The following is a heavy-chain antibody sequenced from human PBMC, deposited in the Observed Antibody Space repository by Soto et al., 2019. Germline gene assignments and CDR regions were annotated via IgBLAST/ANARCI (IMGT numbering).Heavy chain of an antibody. Sequence: SETLSLTCTVSGGSISSYYWSWIRQPPGKGLEWIGYIYYSGSTNYNPSLKSRVTISVDTSKNQFSLKLTSVTAADTAVYYCARFVHNQGFEYYFYSWGQGTLVTVSS. D-gene: IGHD1-1*01. CDR2: IYYSGST. CDR3: ARFVHNQGFEYYFYS. CDR1: GGSISSYY. J-gene: IGHJ4*02. V-gene: IGHV4-59*08.